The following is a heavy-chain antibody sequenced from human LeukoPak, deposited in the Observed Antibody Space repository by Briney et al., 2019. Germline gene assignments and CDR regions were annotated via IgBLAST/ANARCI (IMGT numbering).Heavy chain of an antibody. V-gene: IGHV4-30-4*08. Sequence: PSETLSLTCTVSGGSISSGDYYWSWIRQPPGKGLEWIGYIYYSGSTYYNPSLKSRVTISVDTSKNQFSLKLSSVTAADTAVYYCASTVVGVTYNWLDPWGQGTLVTVSS. CDR2: IYYSGST. J-gene: IGHJ5*02. CDR1: GGSISSGDYY. CDR3: ASTVVGVTYNWLDP. D-gene: IGHD3-3*01.